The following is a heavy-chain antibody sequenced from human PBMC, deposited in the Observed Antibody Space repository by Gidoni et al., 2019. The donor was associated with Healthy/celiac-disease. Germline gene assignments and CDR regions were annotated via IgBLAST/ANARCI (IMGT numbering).Heavy chain of an antibody. CDR3: ARLWFGELLYYFDY. V-gene: IGHV4-59*01. J-gene: IGHJ4*02. CDR2: IYYSGST. CDR1: GGSISSYY. D-gene: IGHD3-10*01. Sequence: QVQLQESGPGLVKPSETLSLTCTVSGGSISSYYWSWIRQPPGKGLEWIGYIYYSGSTNYNPSLKSRVTISVDTSKNQFSLKLSSVTAADTAVYYCARLWFGELLYYFDYWGQGTLVTVSS.